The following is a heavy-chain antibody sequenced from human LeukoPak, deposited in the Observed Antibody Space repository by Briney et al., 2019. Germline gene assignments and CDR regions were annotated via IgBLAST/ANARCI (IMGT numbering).Heavy chain of an antibody. D-gene: IGHD2-2*01. CDR1: GGSISSYY. V-gene: IGHV4-59*01. Sequence: ETLSLTCTVSGGSISSYYWSWIRQPPGEGLEWIGYIYYSGSANYNPSLKSRVTISVDTSKNQFSLKLSSVTAADTAVYYCARGPYCSSTSCYGGAFEIWGQGTMVTVSS. CDR2: IYYSGSA. CDR3: ARGPYCSSTSCYGGAFEI. J-gene: IGHJ3*02.